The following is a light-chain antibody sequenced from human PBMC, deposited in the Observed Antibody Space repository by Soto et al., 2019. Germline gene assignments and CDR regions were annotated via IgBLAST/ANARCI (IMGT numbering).Light chain of an antibody. Sequence: QSVLTQPPSVSGSPGQSVTISCLGTSGDVARYNYVSWYQQHPGRAPKLMIFEVSNRPSGVSHRFSGSKSGNSASLTISGLQAEDEADYYCSSYTASSTLVFGIGTKVTVL. V-gene: IGLV2-14*01. J-gene: IGLJ1*01. CDR2: EVS. CDR3: SSYTASSTLV. CDR1: SGDVARYNY.